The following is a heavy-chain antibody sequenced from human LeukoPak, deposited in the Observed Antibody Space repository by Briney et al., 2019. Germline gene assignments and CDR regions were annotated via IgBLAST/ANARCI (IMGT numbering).Heavy chain of an antibody. D-gene: IGHD2-21*01. J-gene: IGHJ4*02. CDR2: IYYSGST. Sequence: SETLSLTCTVSGGSISSYYWSWIRQPPGKGLEWIGYIYYSGSTNYNPSLKSRVTISVDTSKNQFSLKLSSVTAADTAVYYCARHPMLLLFDYWGQGTLVTASS. V-gene: IGHV4-59*08. CDR1: GGSISSYY. CDR3: ARHPMLLLFDY.